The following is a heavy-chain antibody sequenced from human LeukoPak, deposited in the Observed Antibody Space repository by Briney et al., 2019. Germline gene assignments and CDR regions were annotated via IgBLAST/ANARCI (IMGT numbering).Heavy chain of an antibody. CDR2: VYPGDSRI. CDR1: GYRFTSYW. Sequence: GESLQISCKGSGYRFTSYWIGWVRQLPGKGLQWMGIVYPGDSRIRYSPSFQGQVTISADKSISTAYLQWSSLKASDTAMYFCARFAYGADYFPGHYWGQGTLVTVSS. D-gene: IGHD4/OR15-4a*01. J-gene: IGHJ4*02. CDR3: ARFAYGADYFPGHY. V-gene: IGHV5-51*01.